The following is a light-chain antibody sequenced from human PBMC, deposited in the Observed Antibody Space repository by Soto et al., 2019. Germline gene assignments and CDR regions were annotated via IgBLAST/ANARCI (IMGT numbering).Light chain of an antibody. V-gene: IGLV1-44*01. J-gene: IGLJ1*01. Sequence: QSVLTQPPSASGTPGQRVIISCSGSNANIGSNPVNWYQQFPGTTPKLLIYNNNERPSGVPDRFSDSKSGSSASLAISGLRSEDEAVYYCAAWDDNLDAHVFGTGTKLTVL. CDR3: AAWDDNLDAHV. CDR2: NNN. CDR1: NANIGSNP.